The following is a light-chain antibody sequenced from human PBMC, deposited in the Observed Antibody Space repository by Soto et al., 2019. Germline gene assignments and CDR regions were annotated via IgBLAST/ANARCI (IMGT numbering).Light chain of an antibody. V-gene: IGKV1-39*01. J-gene: IGKJ1*01. CDR1: QAVGSY. Sequence: EIQMTQSPSSLSASVGDRLTITCRASQAVGSYLNWFQQKAGKPPKLLIYASSKLERGVPSRFRGTGSGTDFTLTVSSLQPEDFATYYCQQAYRAPWTFGQGTKVEV. CDR3: QQAYRAPWT. CDR2: ASS.